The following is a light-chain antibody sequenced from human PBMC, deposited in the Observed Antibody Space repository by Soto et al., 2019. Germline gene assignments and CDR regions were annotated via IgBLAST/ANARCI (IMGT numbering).Light chain of an antibody. CDR1: QRVSRSY. Sequence: EIVLTQSPGTLSLSPGERATLSCRASQRVSRSYLAWYQQKPGQAPRLLIYGASSRATGIPDRFSGSGSGTDFTLTISRLEPEDFAVYYCQQYGSSPRTFGQGTKVEIK. J-gene: IGKJ1*01. V-gene: IGKV3-20*01. CDR3: QQYGSSPRT. CDR2: GAS.